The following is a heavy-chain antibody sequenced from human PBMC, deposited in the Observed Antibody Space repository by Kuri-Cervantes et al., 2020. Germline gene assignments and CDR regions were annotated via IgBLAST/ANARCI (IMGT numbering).Heavy chain of an antibody. D-gene: IGHD1-26*01. CDR1: GGTFSSYA. V-gene: IGHV1-69*13. Sequence: SVKVSCKASGGTFSSYAISWVRQAPGQGLEWMGGIIPIFGTANYAQKFQGRVTITADESTSTAYMELSSLRSEDTAVYYCAREQYIVGATTYYYYGMDVWGQGTTVTVSS. CDR3: AREQYIVGATTYYYYGMDV. CDR2: IIPIFGTA. J-gene: IGHJ6*02.